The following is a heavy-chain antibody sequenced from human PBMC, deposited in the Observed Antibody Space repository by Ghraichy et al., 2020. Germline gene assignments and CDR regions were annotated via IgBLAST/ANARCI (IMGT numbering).Heavy chain of an antibody. Sequence: GGSLRLSCAASGFTFSSYAMSWVRQAPGKGLEWVSAISGSGGSTYYADSVKGLFTISRDNSKNTLYLQMNSLRAEDTAVYYCAKVGAAGNYYYYYMDVWGKGTTVTVSS. CDR3: AKVGAAGNYYYYYMDV. J-gene: IGHJ6*03. CDR2: ISGSGGST. D-gene: IGHD6-13*01. CDR1: GFTFSSYA. V-gene: IGHV3-23*01.